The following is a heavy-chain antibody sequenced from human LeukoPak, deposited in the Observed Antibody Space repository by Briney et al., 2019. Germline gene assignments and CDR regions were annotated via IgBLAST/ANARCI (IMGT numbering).Heavy chain of an antibody. CDR1: GFIFSSYE. Sequence: GRSLRLSCAASGFIFSSYEMNWVRQDPGKGLEWVSYISSSGSTIYYADSVKGRFTISTDNANNSLYLHMNSLRGEDTAVYYCVRDRFFSFDFWGQGTVVTVSS. J-gene: IGHJ4*02. V-gene: IGHV3-48*03. CDR3: VRDRFFSFDF. CDR2: ISSSGSTI.